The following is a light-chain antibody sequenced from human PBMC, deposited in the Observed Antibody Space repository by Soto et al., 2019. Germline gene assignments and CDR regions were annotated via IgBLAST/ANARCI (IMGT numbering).Light chain of an antibody. J-gene: IGKJ4*01. V-gene: IGKV3-15*01. Sequence: ERVMTQSLATLSVPPGERDTLSCRASPSVSNNLAWYQYKPGQAPRLLIYGASTRATGLPARFSGSGSGTEFTLTISSLQSEDCAVYYCQHYNSWLTFGGGTKVDI. CDR1: PSVSNN. CDR2: GAS. CDR3: QHYNSWLT.